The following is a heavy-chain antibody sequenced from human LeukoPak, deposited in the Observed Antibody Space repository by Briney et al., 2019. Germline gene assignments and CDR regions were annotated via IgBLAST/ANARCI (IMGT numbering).Heavy chain of an antibody. J-gene: IGHJ3*02. Sequence: GGSLRLSCAASGFTFSSYSMNWVRQAPAKGREWVSSISSSSSYIYYADSVKGRFTISRDKSKNPLYLQMNSLSAEDTAVYYCARDSVTYDAFDIWGQGTMVTVSS. V-gene: IGHV3-21*01. D-gene: IGHD2-21*02. CDR1: GFTFSSYS. CDR3: ARDSVTYDAFDI. CDR2: ISSSSSYI.